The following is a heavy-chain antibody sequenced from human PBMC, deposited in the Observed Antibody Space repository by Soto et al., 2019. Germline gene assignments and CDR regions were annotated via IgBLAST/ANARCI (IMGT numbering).Heavy chain of an antibody. CDR2: IYYSGST. D-gene: IGHD4-17*01. Sequence: SETLSLTCTVSGGSISSGGYYWSWIRRHPGKGPEWIGYIYYSGSTYYNPSLKSRVTISVDTSKNQFSLKLSSVTAADTAVYYCARDDTTVVTPEFPWGQGTLVTVSS. CDR1: GGSISSGGYY. J-gene: IGHJ5*02. CDR3: ARDDTTVVTPEFP. V-gene: IGHV4-31*03.